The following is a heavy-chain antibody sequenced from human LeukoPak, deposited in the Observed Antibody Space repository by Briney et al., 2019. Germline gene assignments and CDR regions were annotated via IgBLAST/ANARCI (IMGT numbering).Heavy chain of an antibody. Sequence: GGSLRLSCAASGFTFSDYYMSWIRQAPGKGLEWVSYISSSGSNIYLADSVKGRFTVSRDNAKNSLYLQMNSLRAEDTAVYYCARDVADSYYYGSGGYYNLPPGYWGQGTLVTVSS. D-gene: IGHD3-10*01. CDR3: ARDVADSYYYGSGGYYNLPPGY. V-gene: IGHV3-11*01. CDR1: GFTFSDYY. J-gene: IGHJ4*02. CDR2: ISSSGSNI.